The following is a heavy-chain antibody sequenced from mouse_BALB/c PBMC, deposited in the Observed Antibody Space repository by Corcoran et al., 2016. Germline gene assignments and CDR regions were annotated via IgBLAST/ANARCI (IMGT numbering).Heavy chain of an antibody. Sequence: DVQLQESGPGLVKPSQSLSLTCSVTGYSITSGYYWNWIRQFPGNKLEWMGYISYDGSNNYNPSLKNRISITRDTSKNQFFLKLNSVTTEDTATYYCVYGSSYWYFDVWGAGTTVTVSS. V-gene: IGHV3-6*02. D-gene: IGHD1-1*01. CDR3: VYGSSYWYFDV. CDR2: ISYDGSN. J-gene: IGHJ1*01. CDR1: GYSITSGYY.